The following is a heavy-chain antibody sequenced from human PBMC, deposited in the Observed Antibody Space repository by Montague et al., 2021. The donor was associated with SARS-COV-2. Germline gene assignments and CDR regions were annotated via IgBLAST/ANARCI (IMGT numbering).Heavy chain of an antibody. CDR3: VRDQGRSNWNYPDY. J-gene: IGHJ4*02. D-gene: IGHD1-20*01. CDR1: GGSISGYY. V-gene: IGHV4-4*07. Sequence: SETLSLTCTVSGGSISGYYWSWFRQSAGTGLEWIGRIYNSGSTSYNPSLKSRVTMSVDTSKNQFSLKLSSVTAADTAVYYCVRDQGRSNWNYPDYWGQGTLVTVSS. CDR2: IYNSGST.